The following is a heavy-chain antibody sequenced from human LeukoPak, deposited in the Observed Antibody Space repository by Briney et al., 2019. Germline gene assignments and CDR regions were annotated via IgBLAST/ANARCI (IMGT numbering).Heavy chain of an antibody. V-gene: IGHV3-7*01. CDR2: IKQDGSEK. Sequence: PGGSLRLSCAASGFTFSSYWMSWVRQAPGKGLEWVANIKQDGSEKYYVDSVKGRFTISRDNAKNSLYLQMNSLRAEDTAVYYCARVSRAALLWFGELHKNYFDYWGQGTLVTVSS. D-gene: IGHD3-10*01. J-gene: IGHJ4*02. CDR3: ARVSRAALLWFGELHKNYFDY. CDR1: GFTFSSYW.